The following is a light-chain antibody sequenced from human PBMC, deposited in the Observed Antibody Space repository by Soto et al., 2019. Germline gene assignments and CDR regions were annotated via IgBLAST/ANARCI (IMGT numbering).Light chain of an antibody. CDR2: DAS. V-gene: IGKV3-20*01. CDR3: QQYGTSPPT. J-gene: IGKJ1*01. Sequence: EIVLTQSPGTLSLSPGERATLSCRASQTVSSSYLAWYQQKPGQAPRLLIHDASSRATGIPDRFSGSGSGTGFTLTITRLESDDFALYYCQQYGTSPPTFGQGTKVEIK. CDR1: QTVSSSY.